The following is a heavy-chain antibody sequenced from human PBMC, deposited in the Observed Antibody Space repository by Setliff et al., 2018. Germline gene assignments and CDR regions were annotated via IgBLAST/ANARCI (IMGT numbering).Heavy chain of an antibody. CDR2: IYPGDSDT. CDR1: GYNFANYW. J-gene: IGHJ4*02. CDR3: ARRTEYYNFWSGYYDY. D-gene: IGHD3-3*01. Sequence: GESLKISCRASGYNFANYWIGWVRQMPGKGLEWMGIIYPGDSDTRYSPSFQGQVTISADKSISTAYLQWSSLKASDTAVYYCARRTEYYNFWSGYYDYWGQGTLVTVSS. V-gene: IGHV5-51*01.